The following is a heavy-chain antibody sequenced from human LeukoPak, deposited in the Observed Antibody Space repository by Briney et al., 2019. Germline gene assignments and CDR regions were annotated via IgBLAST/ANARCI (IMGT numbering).Heavy chain of an antibody. Sequence: GGSLRLSCAASGFTVSSNYMSWVRQAPGKGLEWVSVIYSGGSTHYADSVKGRFTISRDNSKNTLYLQMNSLRAEDTAVYYCATIGYCSSTSCDYWGQGTLVTVSS. CDR3: ATIGYCSSTSCDY. D-gene: IGHD2-2*01. V-gene: IGHV3-53*01. J-gene: IGHJ4*02. CDR1: GFTVSSNY. CDR2: IYSGGST.